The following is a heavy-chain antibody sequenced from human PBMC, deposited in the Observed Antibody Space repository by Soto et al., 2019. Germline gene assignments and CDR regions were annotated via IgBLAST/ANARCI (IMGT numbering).Heavy chain of an antibody. CDR3: AKPWHRDFNWFDP. V-gene: IGHV3-23*01. CDR1: GFTFRTYS. CDR2: ISGVGDYT. Sequence: EVQLLESGGGLVQPGGSLRLSCAASGFTFRTYSMSWVRQGPGKGLEWVSTISGVGDYTYYADSVKGRFTISRDNSKNTLFLQMNSLRAEDTAIYYCAKPWHRDFNWFDPWGQGTLVTVSS. J-gene: IGHJ5*02.